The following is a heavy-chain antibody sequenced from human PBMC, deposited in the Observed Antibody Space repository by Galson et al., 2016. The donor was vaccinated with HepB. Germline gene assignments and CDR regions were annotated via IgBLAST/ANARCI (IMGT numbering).Heavy chain of an antibody. CDR2: ISGRGGST. CDR3: AKDATAAPAPYNYFDP. D-gene: IGHD5-24*01. CDR1: GFTFSSYA. V-gene: IGHV3-23*01. J-gene: IGHJ5*02. Sequence: SLRLSCAASGFTFSSYAMGWVRQAPGRGLEWVSGISGRGGSTKYADSVKGRFTISRDNSKTTLYLQMNSLRAEDTAVYYCAKDATAAPAPYNYFDPWGQGTLVTVSS.